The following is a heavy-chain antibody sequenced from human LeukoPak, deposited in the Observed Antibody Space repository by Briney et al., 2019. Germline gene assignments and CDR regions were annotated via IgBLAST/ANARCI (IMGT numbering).Heavy chain of an antibody. CDR3: ARDMNYFGSGSDSGD. J-gene: IGHJ4*02. CDR1: GFTVSSNY. D-gene: IGHD3-10*01. CDR2: IYSGGST. V-gene: IGHV3-66*01. Sequence: GGSLRLSCAASGFTVSSNYMRWVRQAPGKGLEWVSVIYSGGSTYYADSVKGRFTISRNNTKNKLYLQMNGLRAEATAVYYCARDMNYFGSGSDSGDWGQGTLVTVSS.